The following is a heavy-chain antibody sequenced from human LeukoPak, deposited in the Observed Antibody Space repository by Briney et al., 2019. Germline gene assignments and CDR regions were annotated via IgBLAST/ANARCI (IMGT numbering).Heavy chain of an antibody. CDR2: INHSGST. D-gene: IGHD7-27*01. V-gene: IGHV4-34*01. CDR1: GGSFSGYY. J-gene: IGHJ4*02. CDR3: ASSNWGSFAY. Sequence: SETLSLTCAVYGGSFSGYYWSWIRQPPGKGLEWIGEINHSGSTNYNPSLKSRATISVDTSKNQFSLKLSSVTAADTAVYYCASSNWGSFAYWGQGTLVTVSS.